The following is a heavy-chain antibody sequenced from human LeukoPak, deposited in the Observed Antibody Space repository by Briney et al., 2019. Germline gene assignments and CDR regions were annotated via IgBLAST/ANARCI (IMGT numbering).Heavy chain of an antibody. Sequence: SETLSLTCAVYGGSFSGYYWSWIRQPPGKGLEWIGEINHSGSTNYNPSLKSRVTISVDTSKNQFSLKLSSVTAADTAVYCCASGTAIYFQHWGQGTLVTVSS. J-gene: IGHJ1*01. CDR2: INHSGST. CDR3: ASGTAIYFQH. V-gene: IGHV4-34*01. D-gene: IGHD4-17*01. CDR1: GGSFSGYY.